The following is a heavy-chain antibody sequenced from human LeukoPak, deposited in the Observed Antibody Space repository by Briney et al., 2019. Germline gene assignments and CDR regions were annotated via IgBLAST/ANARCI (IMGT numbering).Heavy chain of an antibody. D-gene: IGHD2-2*01. V-gene: IGHV5-51*01. CDR2: IYPGDSDT. CDR3: VRHQESAIDNWFDP. CDR1: GYSFTKYW. J-gene: IGHJ5*02. Sequence: GESLKISCKGSGYSFTKYWIGWVRQMPGKGLEWMGIIYPGDSDTRYSPSFQGQVTISADKSIGTAYLQWSSLKASDTAMYYCVRHQESAIDNWFDPWGQGTLVTVSS.